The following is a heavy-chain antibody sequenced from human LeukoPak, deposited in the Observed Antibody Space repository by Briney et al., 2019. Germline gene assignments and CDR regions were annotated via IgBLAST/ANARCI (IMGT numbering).Heavy chain of an antibody. CDR3: ARGGITIFGVVNNWFDP. Sequence: SETLSLTCTVSGGSISSGSYYWSWIRQPAGKGLEWIGRIYTSGSTNYNPSLKSRVTISVDTSKNQFSLKLRSVTAADTAVYYCARGGITIFGVVNNWFDPWGQGTLVTVSS. J-gene: IGHJ5*02. CDR2: IYTSGST. V-gene: IGHV4-61*02. CDR1: GGSISSGSYY. D-gene: IGHD3-3*01.